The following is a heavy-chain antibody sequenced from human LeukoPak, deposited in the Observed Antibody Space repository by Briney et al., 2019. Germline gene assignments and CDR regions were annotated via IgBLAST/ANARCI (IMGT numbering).Heavy chain of an antibody. CDR2: INHSGST. J-gene: IGHJ4*02. CDR3: ARGTHVIPHDY. V-gene: IGHV4-39*07. CDR1: GGSISSSSYS. Sequence: NPSETLSLTCTVSGGSISSSSYSWGWIRQPPGKGLEWIGEINHSGSTNYNPSLKSRVTISVDTSKNQFSLKLSSVTAADTAVYYCARGTHVIPHDYWGQGTLVTVSS.